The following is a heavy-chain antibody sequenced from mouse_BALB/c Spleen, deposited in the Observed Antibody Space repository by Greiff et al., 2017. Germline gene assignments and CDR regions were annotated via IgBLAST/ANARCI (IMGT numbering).Heavy chain of an antibody. CDR2: IRNKANGYTT. Sequence: EVKVVESGGGLVQPGGSLRLSCATSGFTFTDYYMSWVRQPPGKALEWLGFIRNKANGYTTEYSASVKGRFTISRDNSQSILYLQMNTLRAEDSATYYCARDYYYGSSHYAMDYWGQGTSVTVSS. CDR1: GFTFTDYY. D-gene: IGHD1-1*01. V-gene: IGHV7-3*02. CDR3: ARDYYYGSSHYAMDY. J-gene: IGHJ4*01.